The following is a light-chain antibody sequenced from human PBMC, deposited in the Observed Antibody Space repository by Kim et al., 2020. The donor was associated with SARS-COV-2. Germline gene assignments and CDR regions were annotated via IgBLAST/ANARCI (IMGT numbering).Light chain of an antibody. V-gene: IGKV3-11*01. CDR3: QQRSNSPIT. J-gene: IGKJ5*01. CDR2: DAS. CDR1: QSVTNY. Sequence: EIVLTQSPATLSLSPGERATLSCRASQSVTNYLSWYRQKPGRAPSLVIYDASHRATGIPARFSGSGSGTDFTLTISSLEPEDFAVYFCQQRSNSPITFVQVTRLEIK.